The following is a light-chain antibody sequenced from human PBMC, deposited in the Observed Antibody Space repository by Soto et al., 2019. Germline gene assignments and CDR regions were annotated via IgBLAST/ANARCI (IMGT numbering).Light chain of an antibody. CDR3: QHYNSFSEA. CDR2: KAS. CDR1: QIISNW. V-gene: IGKV1-5*03. J-gene: IGKJ1*01. Sequence: DIQMSHSPSTLSGSVGARVVLTSRASQIISNWFAGYQQKTGKAPNILIYKASSLKSGVPSRFSGSGSGSEFTLTISSLQPHDFATYYCQHYNSFSEALGQGTKVDIK.